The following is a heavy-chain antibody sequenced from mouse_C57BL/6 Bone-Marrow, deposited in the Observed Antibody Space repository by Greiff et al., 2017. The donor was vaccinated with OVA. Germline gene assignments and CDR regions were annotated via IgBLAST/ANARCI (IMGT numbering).Heavy chain of an antibody. CDR2: IRLKSDNYAT. V-gene: IGHV6-3*01. J-gene: IGHJ4*01. CDR3: TEPLIYYGNYVRYAMDY. Sequence: EVKLMESGGGLVQPGGSMKLSCVASGFTFSNYWMNWVRQSPEKGLEWVAQIRLKSDNYATHYAESVKGRFTISRDDSKSSVYLQMNNLRAADTGIYYCTEPLIYYGNYVRYAMDYWGQGTSVTVSS. CDR1: GFTFSNYW. D-gene: IGHD2-1*01.